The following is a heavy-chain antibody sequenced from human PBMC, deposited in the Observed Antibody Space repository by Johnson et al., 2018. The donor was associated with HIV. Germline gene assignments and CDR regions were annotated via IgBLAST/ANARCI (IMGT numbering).Heavy chain of an antibody. V-gene: IGHV3-30*18. D-gene: IGHD6-6*01. Sequence: QVQLVESGGGVVQPGRSLRLSCAASGFTFGSYGIHWVRQAPGKGLEWVAVISYDGSNKYYADSVKGRFTIFRDNSKNTLDLQMSSLRTEDTAVYYCAKVHIPARWSAAFDIWGRGTLVTVSS. J-gene: IGHJ3*02. CDR2: ISYDGSNK. CDR3: AKVHIPARWSAAFDI. CDR1: GFTFGSYG.